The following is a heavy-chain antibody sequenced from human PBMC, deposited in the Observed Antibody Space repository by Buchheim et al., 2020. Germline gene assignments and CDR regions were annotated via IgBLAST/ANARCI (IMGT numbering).Heavy chain of an antibody. V-gene: IGHV3-33*06. CDR2: IWYDGSNK. CDR1: GFTFSSYG. J-gene: IGHJ6*02. CDR3: AKAFLDTAMVTYYYYGMDV. Sequence: QVQLVESGGGVVQPGRSLRLSCAASGFTFSSYGMHWVRQAPGKGLEWVAVIWYDGSNKYYADSVKGRFTISRDNSKNTLYLQMNSLRAEDTAVYYCAKAFLDTAMVTYYYYGMDVWGQGTT. D-gene: IGHD5-18*01.